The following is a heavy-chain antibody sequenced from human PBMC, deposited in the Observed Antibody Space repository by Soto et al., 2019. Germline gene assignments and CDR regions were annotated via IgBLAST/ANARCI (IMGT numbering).Heavy chain of an antibody. CDR2: ISWNSGSI. V-gene: IGHV3-9*01. J-gene: IGHJ3*02. CDR3: AKDKSWGVGGDAFDI. Sequence: SLKISCAASGFTFDDYAMHWVRQAPGKGLEWVSGISWNSGSIGYADSVKGRFTISRDNAKNSLYLQMNSLRAEDTAVYYCAKDKSWGVGGDAFDIWGQGTMVTVSS. CDR1: GFTFDDYA. D-gene: IGHD1-26*01.